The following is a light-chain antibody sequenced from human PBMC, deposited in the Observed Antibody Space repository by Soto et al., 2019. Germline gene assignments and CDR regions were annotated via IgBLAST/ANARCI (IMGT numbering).Light chain of an antibody. V-gene: IGLV2-23*01. CDR2: EGS. J-gene: IGLJ3*02. Sequence: QSALTQPASVSGSPGQSITISCTGTSSDVGGYNYVSWYQQNPGKAPKQMIYEGSKRPSGVSNRFSGSKSGNTASLTISGLQAEDEADYYCCSYAGSSTWVFGGGTKLTVL. CDR1: SSDVGGYNY. CDR3: CSYAGSSTWV.